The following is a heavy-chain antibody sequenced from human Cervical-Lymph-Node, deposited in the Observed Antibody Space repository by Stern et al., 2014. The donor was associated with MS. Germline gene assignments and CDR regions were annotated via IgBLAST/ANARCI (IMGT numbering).Heavy chain of an antibody. CDR3: ARDTSSPERSDW. Sequence: VQLVASGGSVIQPGGSLRLSCTASRFTVSRDYMTWVRPAPGKRLEWVSLITNVGSTFYTDSVKGRFTISRDDSKNTVYLHMTSLRAEDTAMYYCARDTSSPERSDWWGQGTLVTVSS. J-gene: IGHJ4*02. CDR2: ITNVGST. CDR1: RFTVSRDY. D-gene: IGHD1-1*01. V-gene: IGHV3-53*01.